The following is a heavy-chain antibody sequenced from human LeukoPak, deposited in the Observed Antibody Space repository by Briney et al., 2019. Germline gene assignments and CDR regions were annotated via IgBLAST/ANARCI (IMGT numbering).Heavy chain of an antibody. Sequence: GGSLRLSCAASGFSVSTYAMSWVRQAPGKGLEWVSGISGSGGKTYYVDSVRGRFTISRDNVKNTLSLQMNSRRAEDTAVYYCAKWDVQLIQGATRVRTDEGSFFDFWGQGTLVTVSS. V-gene: IGHV3-23*01. J-gene: IGHJ4*02. CDR3: AKWDVQLIQGATRVRTDEGSFFDF. D-gene: IGHD3-16*01. CDR2: ISGSGGKT. CDR1: GFSVSTYA.